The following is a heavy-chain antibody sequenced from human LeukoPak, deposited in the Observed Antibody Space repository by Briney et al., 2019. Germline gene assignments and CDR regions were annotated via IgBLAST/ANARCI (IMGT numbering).Heavy chain of an antibody. CDR3: ATDPSGRVCDS. CDR2: INSDGSSI. CDR1: GFTLSNYW. J-gene: IGHJ4*02. V-gene: IGHV3-74*01. D-gene: IGHD3-10*01. Sequence: GGSLRLSCAASGFTLSNYWMHWVRQAPGKGLVWVSRINSDGSSISYADSVKGRFTISRDNAKNTLYLQMNSLRAEDTAVYYCATDPSGRVCDSWGQGTLVTVSS.